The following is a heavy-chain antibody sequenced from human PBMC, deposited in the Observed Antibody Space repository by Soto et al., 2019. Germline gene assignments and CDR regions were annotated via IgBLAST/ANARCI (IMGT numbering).Heavy chain of an antibody. J-gene: IGHJ4*02. CDR2: ISAYNGNT. D-gene: IGHD2-21*01. V-gene: IGHV1-18*01. CDR3: AGDLRHIVTRDSFDY. CDR1: GYTFTSYG. Sequence: ASVKVSCKASGYTFTSYGISWVRQAPGQGLEWMGWISAYNGNTNYAQKLQGRVTMTTDTSTSTAYMELRSLRSDDTAVYYCAGDLRHIVTRDSFDYWGQGTLATVSS.